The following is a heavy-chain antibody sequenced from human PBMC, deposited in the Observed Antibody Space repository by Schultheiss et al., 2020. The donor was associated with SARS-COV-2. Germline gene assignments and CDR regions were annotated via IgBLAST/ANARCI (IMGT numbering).Heavy chain of an antibody. CDR2: IYYSGST. CDR3: AREVITFGGVIEGIDY. V-gene: IGHV4-30-4*01. D-gene: IGHD3-16*02. CDR1: GGSISSAGHY. Sequence: SETLSLTCTVSGGSISSAGHYWSWIRQRPGKGLEWIGYIYYSGSTYYNPSLKSRVTISVDTSKNQFSLKLSSVTAADTAVYYCAREVITFGGVIEGIDYWGQGTLVTVSS. J-gene: IGHJ4*02.